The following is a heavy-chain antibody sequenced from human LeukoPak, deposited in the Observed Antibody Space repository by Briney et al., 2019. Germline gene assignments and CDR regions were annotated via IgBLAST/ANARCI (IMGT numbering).Heavy chain of an antibody. D-gene: IGHD6-13*01. CDR3: AQGSPPRSDDFDI. CDR1: GGTFSSYA. J-gene: IGHJ3*02. V-gene: IGHV1-69*04. CDR2: IIPILGIA. Sequence: SVKVSCKASGGTFSSYAISWVRQAPGQGLEWMGRIIPILGIANYAQKFQGRVTITADKSTSTAYMELSSLRSEDTAVYYCAQGSPPRSDDFDIWGQGTMVTVSS.